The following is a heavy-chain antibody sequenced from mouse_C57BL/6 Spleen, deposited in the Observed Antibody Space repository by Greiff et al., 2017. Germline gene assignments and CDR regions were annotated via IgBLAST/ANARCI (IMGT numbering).Heavy chain of an antibody. D-gene: IGHD4-1*01. CDR3: ARERWDGY. CDR2: IYPGDGDT. V-gene: IGHV1-82*01. J-gene: IGHJ2*01. Sequence: QVQLQQSGPELVKPGASVKISCQASGYAFSSSWMNWVKQRPGKGLEWIGRIYPGDGDTNFNGKLKGKATLTADKSSSTVYMQISSQTSEDSAVYFCARERWDGYWGQGTTLTVSS. CDR1: GYAFSSSW.